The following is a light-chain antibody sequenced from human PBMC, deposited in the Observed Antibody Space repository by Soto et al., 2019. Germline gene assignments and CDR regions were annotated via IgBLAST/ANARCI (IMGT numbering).Light chain of an antibody. J-gene: IGLJ1*01. CDR1: STDIGTYSR. Sequence: QSALTQPASVSGSPGQSITISCTGTSTDIGTYSRVSWYLQYPGKAPKLMIYDVTKRPSGVSNRFSGSKSGSTASLTISGLQAEDEADYHCTSYTRDTALVFGTGTKLTVL. V-gene: IGLV2-14*02. CDR2: DVT. CDR3: TSYTRDTALV.